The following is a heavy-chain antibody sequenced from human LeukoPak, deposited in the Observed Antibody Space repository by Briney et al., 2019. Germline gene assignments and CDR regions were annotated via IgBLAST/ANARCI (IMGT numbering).Heavy chain of an antibody. CDR3: AKRGIVIRGILVIGYHQEAYHYDY. CDR1: GISLTNYA. D-gene: IGHD3-10*01. V-gene: IGHV3-23*01. CDR2: ISESGGST. J-gene: IGHJ4*02. Sequence: GGSLRLSCVVSGISLTNYAMTWVRQAPGKGLEWVSYISESGGSTNYADSVKGRFTISRDTSLNTLYLQMTSLRAEDTAVYFCAKRGIVIRGILVIGYHQEAYHYDYWGQGVLVTVSS.